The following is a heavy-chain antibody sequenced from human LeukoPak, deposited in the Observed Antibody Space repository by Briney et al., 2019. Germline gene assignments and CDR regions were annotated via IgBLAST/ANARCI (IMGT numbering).Heavy chain of an antibody. Sequence: PSETLPLTCAVYGGSFSGYYWSWIRQPPGKGLEWIGEINHSGSTNYNPSLKSRVTISVDTSKNQFSLKLSSVTAADTAVYYCARGYDILTNADYFDYWGQGTLVTVSS. CDR1: GGSFSGYY. CDR3: ARGYDILTNADYFDY. CDR2: INHSGST. D-gene: IGHD3-9*01. V-gene: IGHV4-34*01. J-gene: IGHJ4*02.